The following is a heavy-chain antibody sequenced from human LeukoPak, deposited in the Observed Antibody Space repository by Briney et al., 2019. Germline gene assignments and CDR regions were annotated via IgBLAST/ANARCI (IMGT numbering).Heavy chain of an antibody. CDR1: GGSISSSNW. CDR2: IYHSGST. J-gene: IGHJ6*03. Sequence: PSETLSLTCAVSGGSISSSNWWSWVRQPPGKGLEWIGEIYHSGSTNYNPSLKSRVTISVDKSKNQFSLKLSSVTAADTAVYYCARKYYDFWSGYSGGYYYYYMDVWGKGTTVTVSS. V-gene: IGHV4-4*02. CDR3: ARKYYDFWSGYSGGYYYYYMDV. D-gene: IGHD3-3*01.